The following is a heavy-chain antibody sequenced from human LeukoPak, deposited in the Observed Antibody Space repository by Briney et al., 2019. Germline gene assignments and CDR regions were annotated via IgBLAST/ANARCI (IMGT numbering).Heavy chain of an antibody. CDR1: GGTFSSYA. D-gene: IGHD2-2*01. V-gene: IGHV1-46*01. Sequence: GASVKVSCKASGGTFSSYAISWVRQAPGQGLEWMGIINPSGGSTSYAQKFQGRVTMTRDTSTSTVYMELSSLRSEDTAVYYCARIYCSSTSCHEGYFDYWGQGTLVTVSS. CDR3: ARIYCSSTSCHEGYFDY. J-gene: IGHJ4*02. CDR2: INPSGGST.